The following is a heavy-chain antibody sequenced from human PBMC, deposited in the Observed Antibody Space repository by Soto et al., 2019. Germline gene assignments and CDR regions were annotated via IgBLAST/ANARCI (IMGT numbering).Heavy chain of an antibody. D-gene: IGHD5-18*01. CDR1: GFTFSSYA. CDR3: ARGVDTAMVPYYYGMDV. CDR2: ISYDGSNQ. Sequence: GGSLRLSCAASGFTFSSYAMHWVRQAPGKGLEWVAVISYDGSNQYYADSVKGRFTISRDNSKNTLYLQMNSLRAEDTAAYYCARGVDTAMVPYYYGMDVWGQGTTVTVSS. J-gene: IGHJ6*02. V-gene: IGHV3-30-3*01.